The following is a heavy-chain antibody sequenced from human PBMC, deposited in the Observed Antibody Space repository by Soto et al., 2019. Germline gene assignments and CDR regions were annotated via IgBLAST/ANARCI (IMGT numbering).Heavy chain of an antibody. D-gene: IGHD6-19*01. J-gene: IGHJ4*02. Sequence: QVQLVESGGGVVQPGRSLRLSCAASGFTFSSYAMHWVRQAPGKGLEWVAVISYDGSNKYYADSVKGRLTISRDNSKNTLYLPMNTLIAEDTALYYCASPSSGWYGYWGQGTLVTLSS. CDR2: ISYDGSNK. V-gene: IGHV3-30-3*01. CDR1: GFTFSSYA. CDR3: ASPSSGWYGY.